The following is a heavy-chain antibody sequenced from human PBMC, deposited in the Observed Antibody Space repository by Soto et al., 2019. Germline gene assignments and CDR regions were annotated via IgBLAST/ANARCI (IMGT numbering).Heavy chain of an antibody. CDR2: IYYSGST. J-gene: IGHJ3*02. D-gene: IGHD5-18*01. V-gene: IGHV4-39*01. CDR1: GGSISSSSYY. CDR3: ARRFPRWIPTSFDI. Sequence: QLQLQESGPGLVKPSETLSLTCTVSGGSISSSSYYWGWIRQPPGKGLEWIGSIYYSGSTYYNPSLKSRVTISVDTSKNQFSLKLSSVTAADTAVYYCARRFPRWIPTSFDIWGQGTMVTVSS.